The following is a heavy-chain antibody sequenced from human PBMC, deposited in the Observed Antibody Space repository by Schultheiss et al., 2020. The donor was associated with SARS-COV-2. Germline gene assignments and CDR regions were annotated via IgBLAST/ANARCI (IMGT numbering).Heavy chain of an antibody. D-gene: IGHD1-26*01. CDR3: ARAYLSGHAGWFDP. Sequence: GGSLRLSCAASGFTFSSYDMHWVRQATGKGLEWVSTIDTAGDTYYPGSVKGRFTISRDNSKNTLYLQMNSLRPEDTALYYCARAYLSGHAGWFDPWGQGTLVTVSS. J-gene: IGHJ5*02. CDR2: IDTAGDT. V-gene: IGHV3-13*01. CDR1: GFTFSSYD.